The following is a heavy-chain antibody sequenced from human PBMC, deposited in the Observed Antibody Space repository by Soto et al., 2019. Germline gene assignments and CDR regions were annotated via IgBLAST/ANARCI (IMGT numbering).Heavy chain of an antibody. V-gene: IGHV1-69*12. CDR1: GGAFSDYA. CDR3: ASWLKGPDIGNYYYGMDV. J-gene: IGHJ6*02. D-gene: IGHD2-15*01. Sequence: QVQLVQSGAEVKKPGSSVKVSCKAYGGAFSDYAFSWVRQAPGEGLECLGGFMPLFREPDHAQKFQGRVTNTANGFTRTAYMEMNSLRSEDTAVYYCASWLKGPDIGNYYYGMDVWGQGTTVTVS. CDR2: FMPLFREP.